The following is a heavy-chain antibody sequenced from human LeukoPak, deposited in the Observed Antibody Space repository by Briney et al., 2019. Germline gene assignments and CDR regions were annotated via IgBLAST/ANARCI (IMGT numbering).Heavy chain of an antibody. CDR3: AELGITMIGGV. J-gene: IGHJ6*04. CDR2: ISSSGSTI. CDR1: GFTSSSYE. D-gene: IGHD3-10*02. V-gene: IGHV3-48*03. Sequence: GGPLRLSCAASGFTSSSYEMNWVRQAPGKGLEWVSYISSSGSTIYYADSVKGRFTISRDNAKNSLYLQMNSLRAEDTAVYYCAELGITMIGGVWGKGTTVTISS.